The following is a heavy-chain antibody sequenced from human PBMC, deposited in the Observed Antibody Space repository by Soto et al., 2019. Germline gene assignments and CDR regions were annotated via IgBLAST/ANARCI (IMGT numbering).Heavy chain of an antibody. Sequence: GGSLSLSCAASGFTFSDYYMSWIRQAPGKGLEWVSYISSSGSTIYYADSVKGRFTISRDNAKYSLYLQMNSLRAEDTAVYYCARTKTMIVVVKGAFDIWGQGTMVTVSS. D-gene: IGHD3-22*01. V-gene: IGHV3-11*01. CDR1: GFTFSDYY. CDR3: ARTKTMIVVVKGAFDI. J-gene: IGHJ3*02. CDR2: ISSSGSTI.